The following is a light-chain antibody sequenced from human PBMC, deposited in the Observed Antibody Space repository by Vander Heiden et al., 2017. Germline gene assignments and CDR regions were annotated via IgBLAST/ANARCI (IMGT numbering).Light chain of an antibody. J-gene: IGLJ3*02. CDR2: RND. CDR1: STNMGNEG. CDR3: TAWDRSLSAWV. Sequence: QAGLTQPPSVSKGLRQTATPTCAGNSTNMGNEGASWLQQHQGHPPKLLSYRNDGRPAGISERISASRSGTTASLTITGLQPEDEADYYCTAWDRSLSAWVFGGGTKLTVL. V-gene: IGLV10-54*01.